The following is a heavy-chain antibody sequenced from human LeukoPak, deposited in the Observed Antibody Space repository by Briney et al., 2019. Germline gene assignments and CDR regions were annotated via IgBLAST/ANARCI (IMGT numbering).Heavy chain of an antibody. D-gene: IGHD4-17*01. CDR1: GGTFSSYA. CDR3: ARGTVAPNWFDP. J-gene: IGHJ5*02. Sequence: GASVKVSCKASGGTFSSYAISWVRQAPGQGLEWMGGIIPIFGTANYAQKFQGRVTITADESTSTAYMELSSLISEDTAVYHCARGTVAPNWFDPWGQGTLVTVSS. CDR2: IIPIFGTA. V-gene: IGHV1-69*13.